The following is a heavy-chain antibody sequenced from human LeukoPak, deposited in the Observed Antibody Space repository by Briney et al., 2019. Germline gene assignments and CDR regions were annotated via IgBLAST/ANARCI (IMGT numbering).Heavy chain of an antibody. V-gene: IGHV4-39*01. CDR1: GGSISSYY. D-gene: IGHD5-12*01. J-gene: IGHJ4*02. Sequence: SETLSLTCTVSGGSISSYYWSWIRQPPGKGLEWIGSIYYSGSTYYNPSLKSRVTISVDTSKNQFSLKLSSVTAADTAVYYCARGVLPRRSFISGYSVWGQGTLVTVSS. CDR2: IYYSGST. CDR3: ARGVLPRRSFISGYSV.